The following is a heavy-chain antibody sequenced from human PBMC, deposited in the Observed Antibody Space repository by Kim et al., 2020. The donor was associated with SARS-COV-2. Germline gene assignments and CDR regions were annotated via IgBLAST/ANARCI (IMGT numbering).Heavy chain of an antibody. CDR3: ATARGGGSYYGSYYFDY. CDR2: FDPEDGET. J-gene: IGHJ4*02. D-gene: IGHD1-26*01. CDR1: GYTLTELS. V-gene: IGHV1-24*01. Sequence: ASVKVSCKVSGYTLTELSMHWVRQAPGKGLEWMGGFDPEDGETIYAQKFQGRVTMTEDTSTDTAYMELSSLRSEDTAVYYCATARGGGSYYGSYYFDYWGQGTLVTVSS.